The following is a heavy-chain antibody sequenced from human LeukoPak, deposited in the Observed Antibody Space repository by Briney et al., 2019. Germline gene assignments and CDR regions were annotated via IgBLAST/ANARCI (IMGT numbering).Heavy chain of an antibody. CDR2: IDPSDSYT. J-gene: IGHJ4*02. D-gene: IGHD6-19*01. Sequence: GESLKISCKGSGYRFTSYWISWVRQMPGKGLEWMGRIDPSDSYTNYSPSFQGHVTISADKSISTAYLQWSSLKASDTAMYYCARPDRQWLDDSFDYWGQGTLVTVSS. CDR1: GYRFTSYW. CDR3: ARPDRQWLDDSFDY. V-gene: IGHV5-10-1*01.